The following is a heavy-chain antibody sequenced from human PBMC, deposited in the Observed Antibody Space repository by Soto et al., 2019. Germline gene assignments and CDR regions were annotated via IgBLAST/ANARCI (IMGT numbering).Heavy chain of an antibody. J-gene: IGHJ4*02. D-gene: IGHD4-17*01. CDR2: IRKKTNSYTT. V-gene: IGHV3-72*01. CDR3: TTVTTVDYYFDY. CDR1: GLTFSDRY. Sequence: EVQLVESGGGLVQPGGSLRLSCAASGLTFSDRYMDWVRQAPGKGLEWVGRIRKKTNSYTTEYAASVKGRFIISRDDSTNSLYLQMSSLTTEYTAVYYCTTVTTVDYYFDYWGQGTLVTVSS.